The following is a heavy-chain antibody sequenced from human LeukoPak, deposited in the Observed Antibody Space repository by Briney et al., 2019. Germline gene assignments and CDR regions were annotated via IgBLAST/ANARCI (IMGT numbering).Heavy chain of an antibody. CDR1: GFILKNHW. J-gene: IGHJ3*02. D-gene: IGHD3-16*01. V-gene: IGHV3-7*01. CDR3: ARVWQYYYDYSAFDM. Sequence: GGSLRLSCEASGFILKNHWMTWVRQAPGKGLEWVAHINPDGSEKFYVDSVKGRFTISRDNAKNSLFHQLNSLRAEDTAVYYCARVWQYYYDYSAFDMWGQGTMVTVS. CDR2: INPDGSEK.